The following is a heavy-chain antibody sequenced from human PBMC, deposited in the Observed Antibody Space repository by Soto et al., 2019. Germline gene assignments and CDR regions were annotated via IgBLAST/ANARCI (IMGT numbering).Heavy chain of an antibody. V-gene: IGHV3-11*01. D-gene: IGHD2-2*01. CDR1: GFTFSDYY. J-gene: IGHJ6*02. CDR3: AREGSNPLNYYYYGMDV. CDR2: ISSSGSTI. Sequence: AGGSLILSCAASGFTFSDYYMSWIRQAPGKGLEWVSYISSSGSTIYYADSVKGRFTISRDNAKNSLYLQMNSLRAEDTAVYYCAREGSNPLNYYYYGMDVWGQGTTVTGSS.